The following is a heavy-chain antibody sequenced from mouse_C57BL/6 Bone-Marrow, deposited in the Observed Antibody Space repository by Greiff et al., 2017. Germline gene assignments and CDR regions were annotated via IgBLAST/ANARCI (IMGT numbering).Heavy chain of an antibody. J-gene: IGHJ4*01. Sequence: QVQLQQPEAELGMPGASGKLSCKASGDTLTSSWMHGVKQRPGQGLEWIGEIDPSDSYTNYNQKFKGKSTLTVGKSASTPYLQLSSLTSEDTAVYYCARVGDYALALDYWGQGTSVTFSS. CDR1: GDTLTSSW. CDR2: IDPSDSYT. D-gene: IGHD2-4*01. CDR3: ARVGDYALALDY. V-gene: IGHV1-69*01.